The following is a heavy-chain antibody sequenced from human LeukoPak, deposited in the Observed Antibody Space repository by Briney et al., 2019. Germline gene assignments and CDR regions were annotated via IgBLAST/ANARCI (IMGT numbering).Heavy chain of an antibody. J-gene: IGHJ4*02. CDR2: ISPSGGST. CDR1: GYTFTSNY. D-gene: IGHD5-24*01. CDR3: ARGMATTPYYFDY. V-gene: IGHV1-46*01. Sequence: ASVKVSCKAFGYTFTSNYMHWVRQAPGQGPEWMGVISPSGGSTTYAQKFQGRVTLTRDMSTSTDYLELSSLRSDDTAVYYCARGMATTPYYFDYWGQGTLVTVSS.